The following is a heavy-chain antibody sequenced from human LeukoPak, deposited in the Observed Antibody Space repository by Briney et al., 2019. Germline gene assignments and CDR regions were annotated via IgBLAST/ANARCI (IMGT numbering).Heavy chain of an antibody. CDR3: ARDIGSGWYLWELGWDYFDY. CDR1: GFTFSSYW. V-gene: IGHV3-74*01. CDR2: INSDGSST. J-gene: IGHJ4*02. D-gene: IGHD6-19*01. Sequence: PGGSLRLSCAASGFTFSSYWMHWVRQAPGKGLVWVSRINSDGSSTSYADSVKGRFTISRDNAKNTLYLQMNSLRAEDTAVYYCARDIGSGWYLWELGWDYFDYWGQGTLVTVSS.